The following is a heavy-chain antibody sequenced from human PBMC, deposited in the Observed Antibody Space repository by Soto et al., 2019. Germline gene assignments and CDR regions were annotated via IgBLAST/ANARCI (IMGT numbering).Heavy chain of an antibody. V-gene: IGHV4-38-2*01. J-gene: IGHJ3*02. D-gene: IGHD2-15*01. Sequence: SETLSLTCAVSGYSISSGYYWGWIRQPPGKGLEWIGSIYHSGSTYYNPSLKSRVTISVDTSKNQFSLKLSSVTAADTAVYYCARVSDCSVGSCYSDAFDIWGQGTMVTVSS. CDR2: IYHSGST. CDR1: GYSISSGYY. CDR3: ARVSDCSVGSCYSDAFDI.